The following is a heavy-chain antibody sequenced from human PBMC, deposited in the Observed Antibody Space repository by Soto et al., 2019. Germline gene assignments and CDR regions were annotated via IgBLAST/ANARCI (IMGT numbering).Heavy chain of an antibody. V-gene: IGHV4-4*02. D-gene: IGHD3-10*01. CDR3: ARGTLIGSSTRNWFDP. Sequence: QVHLEESGPGLVRPSWTLSLTCNVSGVPISSYDWWTWVRQTPGKGMEWIGEIYHNGRTNYNPSLKSRGYLSVDKSKNQFSLNLQSLTAADTAVYYCARGTLIGSSTRNWFDPWGQGTQVTVSS. J-gene: IGHJ5*02. CDR2: IYHNGRT. CDR1: GVPISSYDW.